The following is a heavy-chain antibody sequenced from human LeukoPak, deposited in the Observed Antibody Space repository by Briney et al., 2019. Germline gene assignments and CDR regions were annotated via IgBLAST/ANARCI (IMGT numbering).Heavy chain of an antibody. D-gene: IGHD6-13*01. CDR3: TSTEFGYSSSWYSSLRYYFDY. V-gene: IGHV3-15*01. J-gene: IGHJ4*02. CDR2: IKSKTDGGTT. CDR1: GFIVGDYG. Sequence: GGSLRLSCITSGFIVGDYGMSWYRQAPGKGLEWVGRIKSKTDGGTTDYAAPVKGRFTISRDDSKNTLYLQMNSLKTEDTAVYYCTSTEFGYSSSWYSSLRYYFDYWGQGTLVTVSS.